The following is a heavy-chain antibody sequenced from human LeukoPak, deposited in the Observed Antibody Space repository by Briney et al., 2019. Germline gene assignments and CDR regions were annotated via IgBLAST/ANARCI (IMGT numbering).Heavy chain of an antibody. CDR3: AKETQFYGGNSFDY. CDR2: IYSGGDT. Sequence: PGGSLRLSCAASGLTVTSNYMSWIRQAPGKGLEWVSVIYSGGDTYYADSVKGRFTISRDNSKNTLYLQMNSLRAEDTAVYYCAKETQFYGGNSFDYWGQGTLVTVSS. V-gene: IGHV3-53*05. CDR1: GLTVTSNY. J-gene: IGHJ4*02. D-gene: IGHD4-23*01.